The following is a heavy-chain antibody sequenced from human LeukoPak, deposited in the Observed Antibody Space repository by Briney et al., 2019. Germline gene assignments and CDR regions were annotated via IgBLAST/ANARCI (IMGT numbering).Heavy chain of an antibody. V-gene: IGHV3-15*07. J-gene: IGHJ4*02. CDR2: IVSETVGGRT. CDR1: SITFTKAW. D-gene: IGHD1-1*01. Sequence: GGSLRLSCAASSITFTKAWMNWVRQAPGRGLEWVARIVSETVGGRTDYAASVKGRFTISRDDSKSTLFLQMSSLKIEDTAVYYCATSITTPGAFDIWGQGVLVTVSS. CDR3: ATSITTPGAFDI.